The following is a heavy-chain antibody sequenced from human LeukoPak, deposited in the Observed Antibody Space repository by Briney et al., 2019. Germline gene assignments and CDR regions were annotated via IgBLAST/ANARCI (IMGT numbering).Heavy chain of an antibody. D-gene: IGHD4-17*01. CDR1: GVSISAYY. CDR3: ARITTVTSFYWYFDL. CDR2: MFYSGST. Sequence: SETLSLTCTVSGVSISAYYWSCIRQPPGKGLEWIGHMFYSGSTNYNPSLKSRGTISLDTSKNQFSLKLSSVTAADTAVYYCARITTVTSFYWYFDLWGRGTLVTVSS. V-gene: IGHV4-59*01. J-gene: IGHJ2*01.